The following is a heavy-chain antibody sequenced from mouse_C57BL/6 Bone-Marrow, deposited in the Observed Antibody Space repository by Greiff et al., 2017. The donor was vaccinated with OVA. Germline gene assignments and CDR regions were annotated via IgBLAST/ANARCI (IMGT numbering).Heavy chain of an antibody. CDR3: ARSDITTVVAPYYYAMDY. J-gene: IGHJ4*01. Sequence: QVQLQQPGTELVKPGASVKLSCKASGYTFTSYWMHWVKQRPGQGLEWIGNINPSNGGTNYNEKFKSKATLTVDKSSSTAYMQLSSLTSEDSAVYYCARSDITTVVAPYYYAMDYWGQGTSVTVSS. CDR1: GYTFTSYW. CDR2: INPSNGGT. V-gene: IGHV1-53*01. D-gene: IGHD1-1*01.